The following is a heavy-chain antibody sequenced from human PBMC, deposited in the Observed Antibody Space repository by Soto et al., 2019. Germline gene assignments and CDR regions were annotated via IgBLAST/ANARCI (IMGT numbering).Heavy chain of an antibody. CDR3: AKSRVCSYFDY. V-gene: IGHV3-9*01. D-gene: IGHD2-15*01. CDR2: ISWNSGSI. Sequence: EVQLVESGGGLVQPGRSLRLSCAASGFTFDDYAMHWVRQAPGKGLEWVSGISWNSGSIGYADSVKGRFTISRDNAKNSLYHQMNSLRAEDTALYYCAKSRVCSYFDYWGQGTLVTVSS. CDR1: GFTFDDYA. J-gene: IGHJ4*02.